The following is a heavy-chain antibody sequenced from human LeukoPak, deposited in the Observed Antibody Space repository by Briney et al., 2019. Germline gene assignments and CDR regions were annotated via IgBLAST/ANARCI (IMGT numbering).Heavy chain of an antibody. CDR2: TYHLSKWFN. J-gene: IGHJ4*02. D-gene: IGHD3-16*01. CDR1: GDSVTSGI. V-gene: IGHV6-1*01. CDR3: ARDLHGSRGEFDY. Sequence: SQTLSLTCAISGDSVTSGIWNWIRQSPSRGLEWLGRTYHLSKWFNDYAVSVESRMTINADTSRNQFSLQLNSVTPEDTAVYYCARDLHGSRGEFDYWGQGTLVTVSS.